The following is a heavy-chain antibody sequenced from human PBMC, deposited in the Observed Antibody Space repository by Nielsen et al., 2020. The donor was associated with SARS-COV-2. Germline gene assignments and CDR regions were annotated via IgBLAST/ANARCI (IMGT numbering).Heavy chain of an antibody. V-gene: IGHV1-24*01. CDR1: GYTLTELS. J-gene: IGHJ6*02. CDR2: FDPEDGET. D-gene: IGHD4-11*01. Sequence: APVKVSCKVSGYTLTELSMHWVRQAPGKGLEWMGGFDPEDGETIYAQKFQGRVTMTEDTSTDTAYMELSSLRSEDTAVYYCATWGLTTVTTNLRYYYGMDVWGQGTTVTVSS. CDR3: ATWGLTTVTTNLRYYYGMDV.